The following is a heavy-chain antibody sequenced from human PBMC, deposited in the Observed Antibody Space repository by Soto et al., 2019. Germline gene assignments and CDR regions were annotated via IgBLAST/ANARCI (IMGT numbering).Heavy chain of an antibody. CDR3: AREANDGDYYYYCYYMDV. CDR1: GGSFSGYY. J-gene: IGHJ6*03. D-gene: IGHD4-17*01. CDR2: INHSGST. V-gene: IGHV4-34*01. Sequence: PETLSLTCAVYGGSFSGYYWSWIRQPPGKGLEWIGEINHSGSTNYNPSLKSRVTISVDTSKNQFSLKLSSVTAADTAVYYCAREANDGDYYYYCYYMDVWGKGTTVTVSS.